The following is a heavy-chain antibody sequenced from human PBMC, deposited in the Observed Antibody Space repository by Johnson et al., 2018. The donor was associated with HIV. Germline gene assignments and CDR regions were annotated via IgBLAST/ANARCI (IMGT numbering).Heavy chain of an antibody. J-gene: IGHJ3*02. V-gene: IGHV3-20*04. CDR2: INWNGGST. CDR3: ARGDLAAAALRAFDI. CDR1: GFRFDDYA. D-gene: IGHD6-13*01. Sequence: EQLVESGGGVVRPGGSLRLSCTVAGFRFDDYAMSWVRQAPGKGLEWVSGINWNGGSTGYADSVKGRFTISRDNAKNSLYLQMNSLRAEDTAVYYCARGDLAAAALRAFDIWGQGTMVTVSS.